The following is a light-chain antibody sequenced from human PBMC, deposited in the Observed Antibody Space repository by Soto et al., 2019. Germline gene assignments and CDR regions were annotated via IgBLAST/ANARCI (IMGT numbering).Light chain of an antibody. CDR2: WAS. J-gene: IGKJ5*01. CDR1: QTVLYSSNNNNY. Sequence: DIVMTQSPDSLAVSLGERATINCKSSQTVLYSSNNNNYLAWYQQKPGQNPTLLIYWASTRDSGVADRFSGIGSWTAFTHTIGSLQAEAVAVYYYQQSYTNPITVGQGTRLE. V-gene: IGKV4-1*01. CDR3: QQSYTNPIT.